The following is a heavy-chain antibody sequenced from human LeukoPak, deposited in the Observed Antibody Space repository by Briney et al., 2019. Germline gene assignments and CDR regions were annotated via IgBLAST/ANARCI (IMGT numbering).Heavy chain of an antibody. Sequence: SVKVSCKASGGTFSSTTINWVRQAPGQGLEWMGGIAPIFRTPNYAQKFQGRVTITAVESMSTAYMELRSLRSEDTAVYYCARGWLAETTVVTPYNYWGQGTLVTVSS. V-gene: IGHV1-69*13. CDR3: ARGWLAETTVVTPYNY. CDR2: IAPIFRTP. CDR1: GGTFSSTT. J-gene: IGHJ4*02. D-gene: IGHD2-21*02.